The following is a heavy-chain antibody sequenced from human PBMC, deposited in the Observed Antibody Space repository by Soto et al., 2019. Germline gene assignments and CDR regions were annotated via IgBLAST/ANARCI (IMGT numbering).Heavy chain of an antibody. V-gene: IGHV4-4*07. CDR3: ARDHPATRKGYYDILTGPEPFDY. CDR2: IYTSGST. D-gene: IGHD3-9*01. CDR1: GGSISSYY. J-gene: IGHJ4*02. Sequence: ASETLSLTCTVSGGSISSYYWSWIRQPAGKGLEWIGRIYTSGSTNYNPSLKSRVTMSVDTSKNQFSLKLSSVTAADTAVYYCARDHPATRKGYYDILTGPEPFDYWGQGTLVTVSS.